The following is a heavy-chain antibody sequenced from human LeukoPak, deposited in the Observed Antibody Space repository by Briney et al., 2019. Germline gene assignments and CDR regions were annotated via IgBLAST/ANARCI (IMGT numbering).Heavy chain of an antibody. CDR2: ISWDGGST. V-gene: IGHV3-43D*03. CDR3: AKDMIWGENYYYGMDV. CDR1: GFTFDDYA. J-gene: IGHJ6*02. Sequence: GGSLRLSCAASGFTFDDYAMHWVRQAPGKGLEWVSLISWDGGSTYYADSVKGRFTISRDNSKNSLYLQMNSLRAEDTALYYCAKDMIWGENYYYGMDVWGQGTTVTVSS. D-gene: IGHD7-27*01.